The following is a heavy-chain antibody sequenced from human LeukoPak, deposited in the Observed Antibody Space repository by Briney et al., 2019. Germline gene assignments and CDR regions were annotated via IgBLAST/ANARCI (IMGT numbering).Heavy chain of an antibody. J-gene: IGHJ4*02. CDR3: ARNGDREQPYYFDY. Sequence: GASVKVSCKASGGTFSSYAISWVRQAPGQGLEWMGRIIPILGIANYAQKFQGRVTITADKSTSTAYMELSSLRSEDTAVYYCARNGDREQPYYFDYWGQVTLVTVPS. V-gene: IGHV1-69*04. CDR1: GGTFSSYA. D-gene: IGHD1-26*01. CDR2: IIPILGIA.